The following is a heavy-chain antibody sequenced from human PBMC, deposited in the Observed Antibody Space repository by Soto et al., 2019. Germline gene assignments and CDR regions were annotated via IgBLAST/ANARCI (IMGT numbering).Heavy chain of an antibody. Sequence: ASVKVSSKASGYTFTIYSISWVRQAPGQGLEWMGWISADNGNTYYAQKFQGRVTMTTDTSTSTAYMELRSLRSDDTAVYDCAGDGGLEGSLEYWGQGTLVTVSS. D-gene: IGHD3-16*01. V-gene: IGHV1-18*01. J-gene: IGHJ4*02. CDR2: ISADNGNT. CDR1: GYTFTIYS. CDR3: AGDGGLEGSLEY.